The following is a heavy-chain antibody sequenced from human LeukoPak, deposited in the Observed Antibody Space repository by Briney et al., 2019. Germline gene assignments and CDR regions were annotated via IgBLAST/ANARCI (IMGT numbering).Heavy chain of an antibody. D-gene: IGHD5-18*01. V-gene: IGHV3-9*01. J-gene: IGHJ1*01. CDR1: GFTFDDYA. CDR2: ISWNSGSI. CDR3: AKDSGYSYGPAEYFQH. Sequence: GGSLRLSCAASGFTFDDYAMHWVRQAPGKGLEWVSGISWNSGSIGYADSVTGRFTISRDNAKNSLYLQMNSLRAEDTALYYCAKDSGYSYGPAEYFQHWGQGTLVTVSS.